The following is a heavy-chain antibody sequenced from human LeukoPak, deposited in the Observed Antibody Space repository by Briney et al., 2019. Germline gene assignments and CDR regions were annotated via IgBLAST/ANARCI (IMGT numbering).Heavy chain of an antibody. V-gene: IGHV3-7*01. D-gene: IGHD5-12*01. CDR2: IKQDGSEK. CDR1: GFTFSSYW. J-gene: IGHJ4*02. Sequence: PGGSLRLSCAASGFTFSSYWMSWVRQAPGKGLEWVANIKQDGSEKYYVDSVKGRFTISRDNAKNSLYLQMNSLRAEDTAVYYCARVRYSGYGGFYFDYWGQGTLVTVSS. CDR3: ARVRYSGYGGFYFDY.